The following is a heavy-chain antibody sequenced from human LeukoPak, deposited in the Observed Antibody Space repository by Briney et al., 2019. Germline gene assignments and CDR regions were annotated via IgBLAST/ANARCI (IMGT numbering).Heavy chain of an antibody. Sequence: ASVRVSCKASGYSFTVYYIHWVRQAPGQGLEWMGWINPNRGVTNYAQKFQGRVTMTRDTSSGTAYMELSRLTSGDTTLYYCARVGHPTDVVLEPSPHSDLGTFDYWGQGTLVTVSS. J-gene: IGHJ4*02. CDR2: INPNRGVT. V-gene: IGHV1-2*02. D-gene: IGHD1-14*01. CDR3: ARVGHPTDVVLEPSPHSDLGTFDY. CDR1: GYSFTVYY.